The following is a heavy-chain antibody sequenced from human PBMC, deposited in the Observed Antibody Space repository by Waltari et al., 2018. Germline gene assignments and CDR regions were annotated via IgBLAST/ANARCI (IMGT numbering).Heavy chain of an antibody. J-gene: IGHJ4*02. CDR2: ISNSGGDT. CDR3: AKDHGVAY. D-gene: IGHD3-16*01. V-gene: IGHV3-23*01. Sequence: QLLESGGGLVQPGGSLRISCSDSGLTFSIFAMSWVRQAPGRGVGWVSGISNSGGDTYYTDSVKGRFTISRDNSKKTLYLQMNSLRVEDTAVYYCAKDHGVAYWGQGILVTVSS. CDR1: GLTFSIFA.